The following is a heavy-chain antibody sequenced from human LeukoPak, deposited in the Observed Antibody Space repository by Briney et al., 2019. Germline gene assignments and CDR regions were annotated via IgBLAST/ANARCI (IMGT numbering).Heavy chain of an antibody. J-gene: IGHJ4*02. Sequence: SETLSLTCAVYGGSFSGYYWSWIRQPPGKGLEWIGEINHSGSTNYNPSLKSRVTISVDTSKNQFSLKLSSVTAADPAVYYCARGRITIFGVVIARLYYFDYWGQGTLVTVSS. CDR1: GGSFSGYY. V-gene: IGHV4-34*01. CDR3: ARGRITIFGVVIARLYYFDY. D-gene: IGHD3-3*01. CDR2: INHSGST.